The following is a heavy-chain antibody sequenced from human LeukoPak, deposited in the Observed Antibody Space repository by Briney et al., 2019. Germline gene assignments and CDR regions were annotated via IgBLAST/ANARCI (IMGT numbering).Heavy chain of an antibody. Sequence: SETLSLTCTVSGGSISSGSYYWSWIRQAAGKGGEWIGRIYTGGSTNYNPSLKSRVTISVDTSKNQFSLKLSSVTAADTAVYYCARDKRGGSPYYFDYCGQGTLVTVSS. CDR3: ARDKRGGSPYYFDY. D-gene: IGHD2-15*01. CDR2: IYTGGST. J-gene: IGHJ4*02. V-gene: IGHV4-61*02. CDR1: GGSISSGSYY.